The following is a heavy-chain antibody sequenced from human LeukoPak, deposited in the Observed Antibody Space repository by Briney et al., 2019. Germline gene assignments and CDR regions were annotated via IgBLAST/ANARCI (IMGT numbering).Heavy chain of an antibody. J-gene: IGHJ4*02. CDR1: GYTLTELS. D-gene: IGHD3-22*01. CDR3: ARVRPGGYYDSSGYYEIDY. V-gene: IGHV1-24*01. Sequence: GASVKVSCKVSGYTLTELSMHWVRQAPGKGLEWMGGFDPEDGETIYAQKLQGRVTMTTDTSTSTAYMELRSLRSDDTAVYYCARVRPGGYYDSSGYYEIDYWGQGTLVTVSS. CDR2: FDPEDGET.